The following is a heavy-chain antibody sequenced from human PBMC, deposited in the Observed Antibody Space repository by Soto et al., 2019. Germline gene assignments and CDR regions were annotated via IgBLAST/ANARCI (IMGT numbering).Heavy chain of an antibody. D-gene: IGHD3-22*01. Sequence: ASVKVSCKASGYTFTSYGISWVRQAPGQGLEWMGWISAYNGNTNYAQKLQGRVTMTTDTSTSTAYMELRSLRSDDTAVYYCARTLYDSSGYSLFDYWGQGTLVTVSS. CDR3: ARTLYDSSGYSLFDY. V-gene: IGHV1-18*01. CDR1: GYTFTSYG. J-gene: IGHJ4*02. CDR2: ISAYNGNT.